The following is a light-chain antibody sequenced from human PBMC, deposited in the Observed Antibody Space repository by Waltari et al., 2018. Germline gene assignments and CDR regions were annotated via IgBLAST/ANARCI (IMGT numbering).Light chain of an antibody. V-gene: IGLV3-21*02. CDR1: NVGSTR. Sequence: SYVLTQPPSVSVAPGQTARITCGGDNVGSTRVHWYQQRPGQAPVLVVYDDRDRPSEIPERFSGSNSGNTATLTISRVEAGDEADYYCQVWDVSSHHVVFGGGTKLTVL. CDR3: QVWDVSSHHVV. J-gene: IGLJ2*01. CDR2: DDR.